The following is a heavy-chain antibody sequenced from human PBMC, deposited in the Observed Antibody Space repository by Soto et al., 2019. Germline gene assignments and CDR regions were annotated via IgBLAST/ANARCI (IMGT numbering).Heavy chain of an antibody. V-gene: IGHV4-31*03. D-gene: IGHD4-17*01. Sequence: QVQLQESGPGLVKPSQTLSLTCTVSGGSISSGGYYWSWIRQHPGKGLEWIGYIYYSGSTYYNLALQSRVTISVDTSKNQFPLRLSSVNAADTAVYYCAREGDYGDSVEWFDPWGQGTLVTVSS. CDR2: IYYSGST. J-gene: IGHJ5*02. CDR1: GGSISSGGYY. CDR3: AREGDYGDSVEWFDP.